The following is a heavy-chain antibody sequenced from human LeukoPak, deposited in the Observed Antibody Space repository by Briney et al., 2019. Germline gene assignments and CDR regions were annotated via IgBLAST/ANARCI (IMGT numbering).Heavy chain of an antibody. CDR3: AKGHDSGDYLLEY. V-gene: IGHV3-30*18. J-gene: IGHJ4*02. D-gene: IGHD4-17*01. Sequence: SGGSLRLSCAASGFTFSNYGIHWVRQAPGKGLEWVAVISYDGSNKYYADSVKGRFTISRDNSKNTLYLQMNSLRAEDTALYYCAKGHDSGDYLLEYWGQGTLVTASS. CDR2: ISYDGSNK. CDR1: GFTFSNYG.